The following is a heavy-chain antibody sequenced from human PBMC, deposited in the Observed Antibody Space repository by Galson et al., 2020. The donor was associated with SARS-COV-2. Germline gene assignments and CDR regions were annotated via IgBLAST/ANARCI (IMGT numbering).Heavy chain of an antibody. D-gene: IGHD1-1*01. CDR1: GGSINTDHYY. J-gene: IGHJ5*02. CDR3: AKEAYLQTDGSNWFDP. CDR2: IYTSGST. V-gene: IGHV4-61*02. Sequence: SETLSLTCTVSGGSINTDHYYWSWIRQPAGQGLEWIGRIYTSGSTHYNPSLKSRVTISLDTSKNQFSLKLSSVTAADTALYYCAKEAYLQTDGSNWFDPWGQGTLVTVSS.